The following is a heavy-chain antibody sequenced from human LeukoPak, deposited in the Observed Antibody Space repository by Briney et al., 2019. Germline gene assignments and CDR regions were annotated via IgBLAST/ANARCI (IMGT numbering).Heavy chain of an antibody. CDR1: GGTFSSYA. CDR3: ARDRGIAARPREYYYYYGMDV. D-gene: IGHD6-6*01. Sequence: GASVKVSCKASGGTFSSYAISWVRQAPGQGLEWMGGIIPIFGTANYAQKFQGRVTITADESTSTAYMELNSLRSEDTAVYYCARDRGIAARPREYYYYYGMDVWGQGTTVTVSS. V-gene: IGHV1-69*01. CDR2: IIPIFGTA. J-gene: IGHJ6*02.